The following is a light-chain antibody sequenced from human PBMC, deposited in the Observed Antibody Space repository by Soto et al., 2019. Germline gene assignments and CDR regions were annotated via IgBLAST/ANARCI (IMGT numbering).Light chain of an antibody. Sequence: EIVLTQSPGTLSLSPGDRATLSCRASQSVSSNYLAGYQQKPGQAPRLLIYGASSRATGIPDRFSGSGSGTDFTLTISRLEPEDFAVYYCQRYGTSLQLTFGGETKVEIK. CDR1: QSVSSNY. J-gene: IGKJ4*01. CDR2: GAS. CDR3: QRYGTSLQLT. V-gene: IGKV3-20*01.